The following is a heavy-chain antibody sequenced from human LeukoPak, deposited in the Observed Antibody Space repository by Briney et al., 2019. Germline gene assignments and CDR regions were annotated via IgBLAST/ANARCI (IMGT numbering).Heavy chain of an antibody. Sequence: ASVTVSFTASGGTFSNNAINWVRQAPGQGLEWMGGIIPIFGKANYAQKFQGRVTITADESTSTAYLDLSSHRSEDTAVYYCARYRGASGYHFDYWGQGTLVTVSS. CDR1: GGTFSNNA. CDR2: IIPIFGKA. D-gene: IGHD5-12*01. V-gene: IGHV1-69*13. J-gene: IGHJ4*02. CDR3: ARYRGASGYHFDY.